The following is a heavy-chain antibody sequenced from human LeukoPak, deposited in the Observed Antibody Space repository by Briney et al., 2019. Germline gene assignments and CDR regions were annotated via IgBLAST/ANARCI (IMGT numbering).Heavy chain of an antibody. CDR2: INPSGGST. D-gene: IGHD3-22*01. CDR3: AREGSPYYDSSGLYYMDV. J-gene: IGHJ6*03. CDR1: GYTFTGYY. V-gene: IGHV1-46*01. Sequence: ASVKVSCKASGYTFTGYYMHWVRQAPGQGLEWMGIINPSGGSTSYAQKFQGRVTMTRDMSTSTVYMELSSLRSEDTAVYYCAREGSPYYDSSGLYYMDVWGKGTTVTVSS.